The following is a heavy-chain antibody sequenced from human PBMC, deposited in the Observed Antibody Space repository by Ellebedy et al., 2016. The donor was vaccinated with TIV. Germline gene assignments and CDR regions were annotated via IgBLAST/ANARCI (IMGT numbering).Heavy chain of an antibody. Sequence: GESLKISCAASGFTFSSYWMHWVRQAPGKGLVWVSRINSGGNSISYADSVKGRFTISRDNAKNTLFLQMDSLRAEDTAVYYCARSLDYYGPRYHLDQWGQGTLVTVSS. D-gene: IGHD3-10*01. CDR3: ARSLDYYGPRYHLDQ. CDR2: INSGGNSI. CDR1: GFTFSSYW. V-gene: IGHV3-74*01. J-gene: IGHJ4*02.